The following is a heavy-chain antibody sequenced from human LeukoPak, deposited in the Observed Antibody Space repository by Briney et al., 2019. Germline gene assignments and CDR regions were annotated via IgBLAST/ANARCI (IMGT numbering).Heavy chain of an antibody. CDR2: ISSSSSYI. J-gene: IGHJ4*02. V-gene: IGHV3-21*01. CDR3: ARAIDYDILTGYYWPIDY. CDR1: GFAFSSYS. D-gene: IGHD3-9*01. Sequence: GGSLRLSCAASGFAFSSYSMNWVRQAPGKGLEWFSSISSSSSYIYYADSVKGRFTISRDNAKNSLYMQMNSLRAEDTAVYYCARAIDYDILTGYYWPIDYWGQGTLVTVSS.